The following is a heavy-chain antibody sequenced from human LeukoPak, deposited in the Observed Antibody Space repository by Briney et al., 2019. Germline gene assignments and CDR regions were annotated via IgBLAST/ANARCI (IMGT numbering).Heavy chain of an antibody. J-gene: IGHJ4*02. CDR1: GYTFTGYY. Sequence: ASVKVSCKASGYTFTGYYMHWVRQAPGQGLEWMGRINPNSGGTNYAQKFQGRVTMTEDTSTDTAYMELSSLRSEDTAVYYCATMEDLTGTTVYFDYWGQGTLVTVSS. CDR2: INPNSGGT. CDR3: ATMEDLTGTTVYFDY. D-gene: IGHD1-7*01. V-gene: IGHV1-2*06.